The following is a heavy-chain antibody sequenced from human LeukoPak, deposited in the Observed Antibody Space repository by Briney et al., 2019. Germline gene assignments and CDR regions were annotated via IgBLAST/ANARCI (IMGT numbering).Heavy chain of an antibody. J-gene: IGHJ2*01. Sequence: GGSLRLSCAASRFTFGNYGMTWVRQAPGKGLEWVSSISGSGGSTYYADSVKGRFTISRDNSKNTLYLQMNSLRAEDTAIYYCAKDRTVGASYWYFDLWGRGTLVTVSS. CDR3: AKDRTVGASYWYFDL. V-gene: IGHV3-23*01. D-gene: IGHD1-26*01. CDR2: ISGSGGST. CDR1: RFTFGNYG.